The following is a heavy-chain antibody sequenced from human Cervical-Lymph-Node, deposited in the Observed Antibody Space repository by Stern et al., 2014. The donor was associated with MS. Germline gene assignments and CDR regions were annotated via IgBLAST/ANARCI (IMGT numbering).Heavy chain of an antibody. CDR1: GFTFSDSF. Sequence: EVQLVESGGGLVQPGGSLRLSCEASGFTFSDSFMDWVRQAPGKGLEWVGRIRNKGSSYTTQYVASAEGRFTISRDDSKNSVFLQINSLKTEDTAVYYCAKHADSAGGAWGQGTLVTVSS. CDR3: AKHADSAGGA. J-gene: IGHJ5*02. V-gene: IGHV3-72*01. D-gene: IGHD3-10*01. CDR2: IRNKGSSYTT.